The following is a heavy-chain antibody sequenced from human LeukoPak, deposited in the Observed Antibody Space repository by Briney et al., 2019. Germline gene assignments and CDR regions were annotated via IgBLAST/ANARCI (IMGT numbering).Heavy chain of an antibody. D-gene: IGHD3-16*01. CDR2: IVVGSGNT. CDR1: GFTFTSSA. J-gene: IGHJ3*02. CDR3: AGGLRLIGFDI. Sequence: TSVKVSCKASGFTFTSSAMQWVRQARGQRLEWIGWIVVGSGNTNYAQKFQERVTITRDMSTSTAYMELSSLRSEDTAGYYCAGGLRLIGFDIWGQGTMVTVSS. V-gene: IGHV1-58*02.